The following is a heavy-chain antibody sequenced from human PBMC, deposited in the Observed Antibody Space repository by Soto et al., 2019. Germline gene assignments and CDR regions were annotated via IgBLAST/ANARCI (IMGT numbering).Heavy chain of an antibody. D-gene: IGHD3-9*01. J-gene: IGHJ6*02. V-gene: IGHV1-2*02. CDR1: GYSFTGYH. Sequence: GASVKVSCKASGYSFTGYHIHWVRQAPGQGLEWMGWMNPISGVTNYAQKFQGRVAMTRDTAISTAYMELRGLRSDDTAVYYCARFPRDHGILTGTTGYYYGMDVWGQGTTVTVSS. CDR3: ARFPRDHGILTGTTGYYYGMDV. CDR2: MNPISGVT.